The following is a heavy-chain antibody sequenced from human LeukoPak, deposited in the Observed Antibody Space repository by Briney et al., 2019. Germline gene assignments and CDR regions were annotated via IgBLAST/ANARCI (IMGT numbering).Heavy chain of an antibody. D-gene: IGHD6-13*01. CDR2: IYYSGST. CDR3: ARGVEQQLVIEPRFSSYFDY. V-gene: IGHV4-39*07. J-gene: IGHJ4*02. Sequence: SETLCLSCTVSGVSIRSSSKYWGWIRQPPGKGLEWSGSIYYSGSTYYNPSLNRRVTISVDTSKNQFSLKLSSVTAADTAVYYCARGVEQQLVIEPRFSSYFDYWGQGTLVTVSS. CDR1: GVSIRSSSKY.